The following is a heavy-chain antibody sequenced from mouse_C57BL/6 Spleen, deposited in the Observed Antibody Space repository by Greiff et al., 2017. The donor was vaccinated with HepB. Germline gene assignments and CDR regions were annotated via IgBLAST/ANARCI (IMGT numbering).Heavy chain of an antibody. D-gene: IGHD1-1*01. CDR3: ARDGSSPLAY. CDR2: INPNNGGT. CDR1: GYTFTDYY. Sequence: VHVKQSGPELVKPGASVKISCKASGYTFTDYYMNWVKQSHGKSLEWIGDINPNNGGTSYNQKFKGKATLTVDKSSSTAYMELRSLTSEDSAVYYCARDGSSPLAYWGQGTLVTVSA. J-gene: IGHJ3*01. V-gene: IGHV1-26*01.